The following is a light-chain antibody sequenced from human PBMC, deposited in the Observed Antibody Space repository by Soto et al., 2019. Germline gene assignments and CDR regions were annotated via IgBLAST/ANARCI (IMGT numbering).Light chain of an antibody. CDR3: LQYGRTPLVT. CDR2: GAS. V-gene: IGKV3-20*01. Sequence: EIVLTQSPGTLSLSPGERATLSCRASQSVSSSYFAWYQQKPGQAPRLLIYGASSRATGIPDRFSGSGSGTDFTLTISSLEREDCAMYYCLQYGRTPLVTFGQGTRLAIK. J-gene: IGKJ5*01. CDR1: QSVSSSY.